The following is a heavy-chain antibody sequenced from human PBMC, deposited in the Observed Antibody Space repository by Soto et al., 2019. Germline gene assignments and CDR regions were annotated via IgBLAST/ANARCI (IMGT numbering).Heavy chain of an antibody. J-gene: IGHJ2*01. V-gene: IGHV4-59*01. CDR3: ARVDSSGYRSPPPYWYFDL. CDR1: GGSISSYY. CDR2: IYYSGST. D-gene: IGHD3-22*01. Sequence: PSETLSLTCTVSGGSISSYYWSWIRQPPGKGLEWIGYIYYSGSTNYNPSLKSRVTISVDTSKNQFSLKLSSVTAADTAVYYCARVDSSGYRSPPPYWYFDLWGRGTLVTVSS.